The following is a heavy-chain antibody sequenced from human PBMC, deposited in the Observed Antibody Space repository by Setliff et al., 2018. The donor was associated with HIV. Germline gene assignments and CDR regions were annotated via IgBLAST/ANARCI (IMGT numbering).Heavy chain of an antibody. V-gene: IGHV4-61*08. CDR2: RSPYT. CDR3: ARIDPGKFWSLDY. CDR1: GGSISSGGYY. Sequence: SETLSLTCTVSGGSISSGGYYWSWIRQHPGKGLEWIGRSPYTTYNPSLKSRVTMSLDTSRNQITLTLKSVTAADTAVYFCARIDPGKFWSLDYWGRGTLVTVSS. D-gene: IGHD1-1*01. J-gene: IGHJ4*02.